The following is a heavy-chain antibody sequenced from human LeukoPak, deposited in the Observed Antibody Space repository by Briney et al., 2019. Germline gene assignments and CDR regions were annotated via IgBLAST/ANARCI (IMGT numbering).Heavy chain of an antibody. CDR1: GFTFSDYY. CDR2: ISSSGSTQ. Sequence: GGSLRLSCAASGFTFSDYYMSWIRQAPGKGLEWVSYISSSGSTQYYADSVKGRFTISRDNAKNSYLQMNSLRAEDAAVYYCARDVEYSYGYEYYYYGMDVWGQGTTVTVSS. D-gene: IGHD5-18*01. CDR3: ARDVEYSYGYEYYYYGMDV. V-gene: IGHV3-11*04. J-gene: IGHJ6*02.